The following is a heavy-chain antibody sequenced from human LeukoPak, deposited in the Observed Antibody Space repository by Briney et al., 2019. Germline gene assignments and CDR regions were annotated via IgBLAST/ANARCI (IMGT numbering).Heavy chain of an antibody. Sequence: PGGSLRLSCAAPGFTFSDHYMDWVRQAPGKGLEWVGRTRNKAYNYTTEYAASVKGRFTISRDDSKNSLYLQMNSLKTEDTAVYYCARGSMYYYYGMDDWGLGATVTVSS. CDR1: GFTFSDHY. V-gene: IGHV3-72*01. J-gene: IGHJ6*02. CDR2: TRNKAYNYTT. CDR3: ARGSMYYYYGMDD.